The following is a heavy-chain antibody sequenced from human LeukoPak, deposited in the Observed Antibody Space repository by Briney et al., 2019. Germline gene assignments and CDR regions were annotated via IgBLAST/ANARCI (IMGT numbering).Heavy chain of an antibody. V-gene: IGHV4-31*03. J-gene: IGHJ6*02. CDR1: GGSISSGGYY. D-gene: IGHD2-2*01. Sequence: SETLSLTCTVSGGSISSGGYYWSWIRQHPGKGLEWIGYIYYSGSTYYNPSLKGRVTISVDTSKNQFSLKLSSVTAADTAVYYCARLKIQNCSSTSCYDRPYYYYYGMDVWGQGTTVTVSS. CDR3: ARLKIQNCSSTSCYDRPYYYYYGMDV. CDR2: IYYSGST.